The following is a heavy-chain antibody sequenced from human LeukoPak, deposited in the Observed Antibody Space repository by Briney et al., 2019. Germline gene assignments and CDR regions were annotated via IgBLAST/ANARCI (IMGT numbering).Heavy chain of an antibody. CDR1: GGTFSSYA. J-gene: IGHJ4*02. V-gene: IGHV1-69*06. CDR2: IIPIFGTA. CDR3: ARVAGSGSYYSDY. Sequence: SVTVSCKASGGTFSSYAISWVRQAPGQGLEWMGGIIPIFGTANYAQKFQGRVTITADKSTSTAYMELSSLRSEDTAVYYCARVAGSGSYYSDYWGQGTLVTVSS. D-gene: IGHD3-10*01.